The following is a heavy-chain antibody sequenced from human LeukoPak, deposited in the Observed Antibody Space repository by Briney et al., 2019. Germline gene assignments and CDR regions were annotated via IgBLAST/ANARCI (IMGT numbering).Heavy chain of an antibody. CDR3: ARAVDYRNYFDY. J-gene: IGHJ4*02. D-gene: IGHD4-11*01. Sequence: SQILSLTCTVSGDSMTRGGYYWSWVRQHPGKGLEWSGFIYHSGTTFYNPSLEGRAAISVDTSQNQFSLKLTSVTAADTAVYYCARAVDYRNYFDYWGQGTLVTVSS. V-gene: IGHV4-31*03. CDR1: GDSMTRGGYY. CDR2: IYHSGTT.